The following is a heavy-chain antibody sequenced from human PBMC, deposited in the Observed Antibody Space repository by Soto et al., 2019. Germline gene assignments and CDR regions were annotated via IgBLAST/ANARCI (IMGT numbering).Heavy chain of an antibody. D-gene: IGHD5-12*01. J-gene: IGHJ6*02. Sequence: SVKVSCKASGGTFSSYAISWVRQAPGQGLEWMGGIIPIFGTANYAQKFRGRVTITADESTSTAYMELSSLRSEDTAVYYCARVGGWLQFDSDYYYGMDVWGQGTTVTVSS. CDR3: ARVGGWLQFDSDYYYGMDV. V-gene: IGHV1-69*13. CDR1: GGTFSSYA. CDR2: IIPIFGTA.